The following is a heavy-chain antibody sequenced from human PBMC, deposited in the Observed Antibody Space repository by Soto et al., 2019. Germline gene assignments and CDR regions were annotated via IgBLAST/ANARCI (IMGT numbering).Heavy chain of an antibody. V-gene: IGHV1-18*01. D-gene: IGHD3-10*01. CDR3: ARDGPMDRAFDI. CDR1: GYTFPSYG. CDR2: ISAYNGNT. Sequence: ASVKVSCTASGYTFPSYGITWVRQAPGQGLEWMGWISAYNGNTNYAQKLQGRVTMTTDTSTSTAYMELRSLRSDDTAVYYCARDGPMDRAFDIWGQGTMVTVSS. J-gene: IGHJ3*02.